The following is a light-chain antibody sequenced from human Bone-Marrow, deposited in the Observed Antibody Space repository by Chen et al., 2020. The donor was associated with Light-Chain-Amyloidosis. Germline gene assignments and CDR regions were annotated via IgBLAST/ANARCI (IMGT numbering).Light chain of an antibody. CDR2: SNN. Sequence: QSVLTQPPSASGTPGQRVTISCSATSSNTGSNPLNWYQQHPGTAPKLLIYSNNQRPSGVPDRFSGSKSGTSASLAISGLQSEDEADYYCAAWDDSLNGWVFGGGTKLTVL. CDR1: SSNTGSNP. V-gene: IGLV1-44*01. J-gene: IGLJ3*02. CDR3: AAWDDSLNGWV.